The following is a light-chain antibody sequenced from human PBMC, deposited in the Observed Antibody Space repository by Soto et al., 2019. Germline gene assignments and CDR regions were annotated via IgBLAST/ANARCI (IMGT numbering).Light chain of an antibody. CDR3: KQYNSWPPWT. J-gene: IGKJ1*01. CDR1: QSVSSN. Sequence: EIVMTQSPATLSVSPGEEATLSCRASQSVSSNLAWYQQKPGQAPRLLIYGASNRATRIPARFSGSGSGTEFTLTISSLQSEDFAVYYCKQYNSWPPWTVGQGTNVEI. CDR2: GAS. V-gene: IGKV3-15*01.